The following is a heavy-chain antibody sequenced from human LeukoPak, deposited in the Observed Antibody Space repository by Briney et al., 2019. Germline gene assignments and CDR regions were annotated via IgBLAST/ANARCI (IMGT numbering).Heavy chain of an antibody. J-gene: IGHJ3*02. CDR3: ASGRVGTIQSDAFDI. D-gene: IGHD5-12*01. CDR1: GGSISSSSYY. V-gene: IGHV4-39*07. CDR2: IYYSGST. Sequence: SETLSLTCTVSGGSISSSSYYWGWIRQPPGKGLEWIGSIYYSGSTYYNPSLKSRVTISVDTSKNQFSLKLSSVTAADTAVYYCASGRVGTIQSDAFDIWGQGTMVTVSS.